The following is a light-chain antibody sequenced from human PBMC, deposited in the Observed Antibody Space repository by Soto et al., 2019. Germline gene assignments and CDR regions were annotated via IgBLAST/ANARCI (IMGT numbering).Light chain of an antibody. CDR2: DVS. CDR1: SSYVGAYNY. J-gene: IGLJ1*01. V-gene: IGLV2-14*01. CDR3: SSYTSATTYV. Sequence: QSVLTQPASLSGSPGQSITISCPGTSSYVGAYNYDSWYQQYPGEAPKVIIYDVSHRPAGVSNRFSGSKSGNTASLTISGLQTQDEADYYCSSYTSATTYVFGTGTKVTVL.